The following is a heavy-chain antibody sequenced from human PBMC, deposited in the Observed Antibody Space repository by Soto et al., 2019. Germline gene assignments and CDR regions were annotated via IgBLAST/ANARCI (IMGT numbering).Heavy chain of an antibody. Sequence: GWSLRLACAASVLTFINAWMRWVRPAPAKGLEWAGRNKSKTDGGTTDSAAPEKGRFTISRDDSKNTLYLQMNSLKTEDTAVYYCTTDLIVVVVTATEYFQHWGHGTPAPVSS. CDR1: VLTFINAW. V-gene: IGHV3-15*01. J-gene: IGHJ1*01. CDR3: TTDLIVVVVTATEYFQH. CDR2: NKSKTDGGTT. D-gene: IGHD2-15*01.